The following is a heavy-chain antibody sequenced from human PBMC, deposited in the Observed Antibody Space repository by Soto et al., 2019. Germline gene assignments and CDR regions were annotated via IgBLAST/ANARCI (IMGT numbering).Heavy chain of an antibody. Sequence: GGSLRLSCLVSGFTLGDYAMSWVRQAPGKGLEWVSLIRSKASGETIEYAASVRGGFTISRDDSKSIAYLQMNSLETEDTAVYYCARGRTRLDYWGQGALVTVSS. CDR1: GFTLGDYA. J-gene: IGHJ4*02. V-gene: IGHV3-49*04. D-gene: IGHD4-17*01. CDR2: IRSKASGETI. CDR3: ARGRTRLDY.